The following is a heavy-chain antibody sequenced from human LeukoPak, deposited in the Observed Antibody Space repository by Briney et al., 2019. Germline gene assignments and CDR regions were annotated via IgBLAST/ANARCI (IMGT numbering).Heavy chain of an antibody. D-gene: IGHD1-7*01. J-gene: IGHJ4*02. CDR2: IIPIFGTA. V-gene: IGHV1-69*13. CDR1: GGTFSSNA. Sequence: GASVKVSCKASGGTFSSNAISWVRQAPGQGLEWMGGIIPIFGTANYAQKFQGRVTITADESTSTAYMELSSLRSEDTAVYYCSITGTKGSLDYWGQGTLVTVSS. CDR3: SITGTKGSLDY.